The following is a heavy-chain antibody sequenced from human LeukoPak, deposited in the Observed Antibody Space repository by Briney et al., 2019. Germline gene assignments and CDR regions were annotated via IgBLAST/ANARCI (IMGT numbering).Heavy chain of an antibody. CDR1: GGSFSGYY. CDR2: INHSGST. Sequence: PSETLSLTCAVYGGSFSGYYWSWIRQPPGKGLEWIGEINHSGSTNYNPSLKSRVTISVDTSKNQFSLKLSSVTAADTAVCYCARLGYCSSTSCYYYYYMDVWGKGTTVTISS. CDR3: ARLGYCSSTSCYYYYYMDV. V-gene: IGHV4-34*01. J-gene: IGHJ6*03. D-gene: IGHD2-2*01.